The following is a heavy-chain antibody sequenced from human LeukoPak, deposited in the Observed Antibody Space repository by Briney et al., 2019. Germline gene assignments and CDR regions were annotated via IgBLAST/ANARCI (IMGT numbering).Heavy chain of an antibody. CDR1: GFTFSSYA. Sequence: GGSLRLSCAASGFTFSSYAMSWVRQAPGKGLEGVSIISGSGGSTNYADSVKGRFTISRDNSKPTLYLQMNSLRAEDTAVYYCARDRSTVVGLNYYYGMDVWGQGTTVTVSS. CDR3: ARDRSTVVGLNYYYGMDV. CDR2: ISGSGGST. V-gene: IGHV3-23*01. D-gene: IGHD2-15*01. J-gene: IGHJ6*02.